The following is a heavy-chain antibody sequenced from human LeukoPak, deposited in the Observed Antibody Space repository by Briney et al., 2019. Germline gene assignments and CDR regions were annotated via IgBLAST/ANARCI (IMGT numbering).Heavy chain of an antibody. Sequence: SETLSLTCTVSGGSISSYYWSWIRQPPGKGLEWIGYIYYSGSTNYNPSLKSRVTISVDTSKNQFPLKLSSVAAADTAVYYCAREIAVAGPADYWGQGTLVTVSS. V-gene: IGHV4-59*01. J-gene: IGHJ4*02. CDR1: GGSISSYY. CDR2: IYYSGST. D-gene: IGHD6-19*01. CDR3: AREIAVAGPADY.